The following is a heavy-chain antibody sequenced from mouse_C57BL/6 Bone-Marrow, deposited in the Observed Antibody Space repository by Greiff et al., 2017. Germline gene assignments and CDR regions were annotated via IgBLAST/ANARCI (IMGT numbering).Heavy chain of an antibody. V-gene: IGHV1-15*01. D-gene: IGHD1-1*01. Sequence: QVQLQQSGAELVRPGASVTLSCKASGYTFTDYEMHWVKQTPVHGLEWIGAIDPETGGTAYNQKFKGKAILTADKSSSTAYMELRSLTSEDSAVYYCTSQTTVVQRGYAMDYWGQGTSVTVSS. CDR3: TSQTTVVQRGYAMDY. CDR1: GYTFTDYE. J-gene: IGHJ4*01. CDR2: IDPETGGT.